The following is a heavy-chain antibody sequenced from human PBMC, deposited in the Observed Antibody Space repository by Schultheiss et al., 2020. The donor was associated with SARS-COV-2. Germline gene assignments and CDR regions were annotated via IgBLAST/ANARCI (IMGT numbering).Heavy chain of an antibody. CDR3: ARDVAGGFFDY. V-gene: IGHV3-33*01. Sequence: GESLKISCAASGFTFSSYGMHWVRQAPGKGLEWVAVIWYDGSNKYYADSVKGRFTISRDNSKNTLYLQMNSLRAEDTAVYYCARDVAGGFFDYWGQGTLVTVSS. J-gene: IGHJ4*02. CDR1: GFTFSSYG. CDR2: IWYDGSNK. D-gene: IGHD3-10*01.